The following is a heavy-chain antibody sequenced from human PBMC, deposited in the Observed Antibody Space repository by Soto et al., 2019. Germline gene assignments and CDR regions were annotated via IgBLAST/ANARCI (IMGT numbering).Heavy chain of an antibody. J-gene: IGHJ6*02. CDR3: ARSVITPLGVSDYYYYYDAMDV. CDR1: GGTFSRSA. D-gene: IGHD3-10*01. CDR2: TIPSFDTR. V-gene: IGHV1-69*13. Sequence: SVKVSCKASGGTFSRSAISWVRQAPGQGLEWMGGTIPSFDTRNRAQKFQGRVTITADESTSTAYLEVSSLRSEDTAVYYCARSVITPLGVSDYYYYYDAMDVWGQGTTVTVSS.